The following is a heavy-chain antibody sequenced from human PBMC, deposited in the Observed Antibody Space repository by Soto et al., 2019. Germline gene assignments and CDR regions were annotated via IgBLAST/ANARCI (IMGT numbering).Heavy chain of an antibody. CDR2: INPSGGSA. J-gene: IGHJ6*02. D-gene: IGHD3-9*01. CDR1: GYTFTSHY. V-gene: IGHV1-46*03. CDR3: ARDHPGFYPSYGMDV. Sequence: QVQLVQSGAGVKKPGASVKVSCKASGYTFTSHYIHWVRQAPGQGLEWMGIINPSGGSASFAQKFQGRVAMTRDTSTSTVYMELSSLRSEDTAVYYCARDHPGFYPSYGMDVWGQGTTVTVSS.